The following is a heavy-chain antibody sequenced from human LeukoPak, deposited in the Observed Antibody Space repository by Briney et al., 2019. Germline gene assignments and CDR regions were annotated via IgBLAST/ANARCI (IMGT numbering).Heavy chain of an antibody. CDR2: ISAYNGNT. V-gene: IGHV1-18*01. J-gene: IGHJ4*02. CDR1: GYTFTSYG. CDR3: ARDRQRRDGYNDFDY. D-gene: IGHD5-24*01. Sequence: ASVTVSCKASGYTFTSYGISWVRQAPGQGLEWMGWISAYNGNTNYAQKFQGRVTMTTDTSTSTAYMELRSLRSDDTAVYYCARDRQRRDGYNDFDYWGQGTLVTVSS.